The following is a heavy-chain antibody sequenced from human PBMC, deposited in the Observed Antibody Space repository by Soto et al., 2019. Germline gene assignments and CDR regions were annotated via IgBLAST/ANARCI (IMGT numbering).Heavy chain of an antibody. J-gene: IGHJ3*02. Sequence: PGGSLRLSCAASGFTFSSYAMHWVRQAPGKGLEWVAVISYDGSNKYYADSVKGRFTISRDNSKNTLYLQMNSLRAEDTAVYYCARGVSYYDSSGCQGHDAFDIWGQGTMVTVSS. CDR2: ISYDGSNK. CDR3: ARGVSYYDSSGCQGHDAFDI. V-gene: IGHV3-30-3*01. D-gene: IGHD3-22*01. CDR1: GFTFSSYA.